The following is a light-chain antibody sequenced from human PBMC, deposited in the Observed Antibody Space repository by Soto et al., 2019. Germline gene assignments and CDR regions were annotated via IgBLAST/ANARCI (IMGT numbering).Light chain of an antibody. J-gene: IGKJ4*01. CDR2: GAS. Sequence: DIQMTQSPSSLSASLGDEVTITCRASQGIRNALAWYQQKPGKAPKRLIYGASTLQSGVPSRFSGSGSATEFTLTITSLQPEDFATYYCVQHDTDPLTFGGGTKVDIK. V-gene: IGKV1-17*01. CDR3: VQHDTDPLT. CDR1: QGIRNA.